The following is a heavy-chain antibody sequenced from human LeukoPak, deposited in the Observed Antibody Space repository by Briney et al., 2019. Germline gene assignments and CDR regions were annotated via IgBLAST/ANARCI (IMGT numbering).Heavy chain of an antibody. Sequence: ASVKVSCKASGFTFTSSAMQWVRQARGQRLEWIGWIVVGSGNTNYAQKFQERVTITRDMSTSTAYMELSSLRSEDTAVYYCAADRHDYDFWSGYYPNWFDPWGQGTLVTVSS. J-gene: IGHJ5*02. CDR1: GFTFTSSA. V-gene: IGHV1-58*02. CDR2: IVVGSGNT. D-gene: IGHD3-3*01. CDR3: AADRHDYDFWSGYYPNWFDP.